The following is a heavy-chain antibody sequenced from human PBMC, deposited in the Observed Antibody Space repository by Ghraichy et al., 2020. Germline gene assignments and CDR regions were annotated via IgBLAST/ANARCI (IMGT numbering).Heavy chain of an antibody. Sequence: SVKVSCKASGGTFSSYTISWVRQAPGQGLEWMGRIIPILGIANYAQKFQGRVTITADKSTSTAYMELSSLRSEDTAVYYCARDRTDSYGYHQFDYWGQGTLVTVSS. CDR3: ARDRTDSYGYHQFDY. CDR1: GGTFSSYT. D-gene: IGHD5-18*01. V-gene: IGHV1-69*04. CDR2: IIPILGIA. J-gene: IGHJ4*02.